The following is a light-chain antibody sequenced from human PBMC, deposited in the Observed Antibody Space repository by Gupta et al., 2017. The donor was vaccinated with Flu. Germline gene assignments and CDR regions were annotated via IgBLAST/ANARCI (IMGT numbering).Light chain of an antibody. V-gene: IGKV3-20*01. J-gene: IGKJ2*02. CDR1: LSVRRSY. Sequence: ETASRHSPGTLSVSPGERATLSCRARLSVRRSYLAWYQQKPGQAPRFLIYGASTRAHGLADRFSGNGSGTDFTLAVNGPEPEDFAVYYCRHEGSASCPFGQGTKLEIK. CDR2: GAS. CDR3: RHEGSASCP.